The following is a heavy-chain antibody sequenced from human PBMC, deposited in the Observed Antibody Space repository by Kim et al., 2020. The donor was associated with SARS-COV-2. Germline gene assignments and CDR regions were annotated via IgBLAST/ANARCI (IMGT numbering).Heavy chain of an antibody. V-gene: IGHV3-33*05. Sequence: GVSLRLSCAASGFTFSSYGLHWVRQAPGKGLEWVAVISYDGSNKYYADSVKGRFTISRDNSKNTLYLQMNSLRAEDTAVYYCARVLGAAAGTYYYYVMDVWGQGTTVTVPS. CDR1: GFTFSSYG. CDR3: ARVLGAAAGTYYYYVMDV. J-gene: IGHJ6*02. D-gene: IGHD6-13*01. CDR2: ISYDGSNK.